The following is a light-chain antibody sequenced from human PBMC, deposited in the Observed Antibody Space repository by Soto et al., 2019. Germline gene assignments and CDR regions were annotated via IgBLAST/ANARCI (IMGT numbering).Light chain of an antibody. CDR3: QQRNHWPPLVT. CDR2: DAF. J-gene: IGKJ4*02. CDR1: RSVDNL. V-gene: IGKV3-11*01. Sequence: EIVLTQSPATLSLSPGETATLSCRASRSVDNLLAWYQQKPGQAPSLLIYDAFKRATGIPRRFSGSGSGTDFTLTISGIVPEDCAVYFCQQRNHWPPLVTFGGGTKVEIK.